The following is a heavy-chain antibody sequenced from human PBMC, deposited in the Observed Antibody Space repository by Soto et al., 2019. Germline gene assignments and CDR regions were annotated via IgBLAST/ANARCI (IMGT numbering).Heavy chain of an antibody. CDR3: ARDGWYCISTSCLNSAYYGMDV. V-gene: IGHV3-66*01. Sequence: GGSLRLSCAASGFTVSSNYMSWVRQAPGKGLEWVSVIYSGGSTYYADSVKGRFTISRDNSKNTLYLQMNSLRAEDTAVYYCARDGWYCISTSCLNSAYYGMDVWGQGTTVTVSS. J-gene: IGHJ6*02. CDR2: IYSGGST. D-gene: IGHD2-2*01. CDR1: GFTVSSNY.